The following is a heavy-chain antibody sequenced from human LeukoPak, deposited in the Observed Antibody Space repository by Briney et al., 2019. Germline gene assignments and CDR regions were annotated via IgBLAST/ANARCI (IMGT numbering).Heavy chain of an antibody. CDR3: ARDPTVVPPRNAFDI. V-gene: IGHV4-31*03. CDR2: IYYSGST. D-gene: IGHD4-23*01. CDR1: GGSISSGGYY. Sequence: SQTLSLTCTVSGGSISSGGYYWSWIRQHPGKGLEWIGYIYYSGSTYYNPSLKSRVTISVDTSKNQFSLKLSSVTAADTAVYYCARDPTVVPPRNAFDIWGQGTMVTVSS. J-gene: IGHJ3*02.